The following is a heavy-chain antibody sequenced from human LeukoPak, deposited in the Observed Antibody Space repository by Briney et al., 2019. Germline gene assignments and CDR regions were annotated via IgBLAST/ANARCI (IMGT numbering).Heavy chain of an antibody. J-gene: IGHJ4*02. D-gene: IGHD3-22*01. Sequence: SETLSLTCAVSGYSISSEYYWGWIRQPPGMGLEWIGSIYHSGRTYYNSSLKSRVTISVDTSKNQFSLKLSSVTAADTAVYYCARDGNYYDSSGYVDYWGQGTLVTVSS. CDR2: IYHSGRT. CDR1: GYSISSEYY. CDR3: ARDGNYYDSSGYVDY. V-gene: IGHV4-38-2*02.